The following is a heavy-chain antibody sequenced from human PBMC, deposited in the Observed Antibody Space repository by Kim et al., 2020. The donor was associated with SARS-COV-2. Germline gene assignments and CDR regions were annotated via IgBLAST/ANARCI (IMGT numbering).Heavy chain of an antibody. CDR2: INSDGSST. J-gene: IGHJ6*02. Sequence: GGSLRLSCAASGFTFSSYWMHWVRQAPGKGLVWVSRINSDGSSTSYADSVKGRFTISRDNAKNTLYLQMNSLRAEDTAVYYCARVPILTGYYYYYYYGMDVWGQGTTVTVSS. CDR3: ARVPILTGYYYYYYYGMDV. CDR1: GFTFSSYW. D-gene: IGHD3-9*01. V-gene: IGHV3-74*01.